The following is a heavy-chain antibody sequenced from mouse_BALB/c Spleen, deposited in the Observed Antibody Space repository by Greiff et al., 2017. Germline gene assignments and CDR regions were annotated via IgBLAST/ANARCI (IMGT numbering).Heavy chain of an antibody. CDR3: ARHLYGNSFAY. V-gene: IGHV5-17*02. D-gene: IGHD2-1*01. J-gene: IGHJ3*01. CDR1: GFTFSSFG. CDR2: ISSGSSTI. Sequence: EVHLVESGGGLVQPGGSRKLSCAASGFTFSSFGMHWVRQAPEKGLEWVAYISSGSSTIYYADTVKGRFTISRDNPKNTLFLQMTSLRSEDTAMYYCARHLYGNSFAYWGQGTLVTVSA.